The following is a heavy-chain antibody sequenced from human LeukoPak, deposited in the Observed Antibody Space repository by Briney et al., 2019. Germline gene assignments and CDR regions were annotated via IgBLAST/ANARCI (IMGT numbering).Heavy chain of an antibody. V-gene: IGHV1-3*01. CDR1: GYTFTNYA. CDR3: AREFFGGEVTHQSDFDY. CDR2: INADNGKT. Sequence: RASVKVSCKASGYTFTNYAVHWVRQAPGQRLEWMGWINADNGKTKYSQKFQGRVIITRDTSATTAYMELSSLRSEDTAVYYCAREFFGGEVTHQSDFDYWGQGTLVTVSS. D-gene: IGHD3-16*01. J-gene: IGHJ4*02.